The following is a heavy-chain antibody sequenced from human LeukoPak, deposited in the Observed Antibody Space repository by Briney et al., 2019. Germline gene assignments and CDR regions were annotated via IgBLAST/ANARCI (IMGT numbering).Heavy chain of an antibody. CDR2: ISGESKYI. V-gene: IGHV3-21*04. J-gene: IGHJ3*02. CDR3: ARDYGDDYAFDI. Sequence: GGSLRLSCAAAGFTFSSSSMNWVRQTPGKGLEWVSSISGESKYIYYADSVKGRFTISRDNAKNSLYLQMNSLRAEDTAVYYCARDYGDDYAFDIWGQGTMVTVSS. D-gene: IGHD4-17*01. CDR1: GFTFSSSS.